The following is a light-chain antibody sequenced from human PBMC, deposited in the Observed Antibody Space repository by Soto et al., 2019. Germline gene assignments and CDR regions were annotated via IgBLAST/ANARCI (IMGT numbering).Light chain of an antibody. Sequence: DIQMTQSPSTSSGSVGYRVTIICXXXQSISSWLAWYQQKPGKAPKLLIYDASSLESGVPSRFSGSGSGTEFTLIISGLQPDDSATYYCQQYTNTNNPWMFGQGTKVDIK. CDR3: QQYTNTNNPWM. V-gene: IGKV1-5*02. CDR1: QSISSW. J-gene: IGKJ1*01. CDR2: DAS.